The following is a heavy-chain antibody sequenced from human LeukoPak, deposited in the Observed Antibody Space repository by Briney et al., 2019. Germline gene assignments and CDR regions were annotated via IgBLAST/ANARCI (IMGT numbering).Heavy chain of an antibody. CDR2: ISGGGGST. D-gene: IGHD5-18*01. J-gene: IGHJ5*02. CDR1: GFTFSSYA. CDR3: AKDPRGYSYGHHNWFDP. V-gene: IGHV3-23*01. Sequence: GGSLRLSCAASGFTFSSYAMSWVRQAPGKGLEWVSAISGGGGSTYYADSVKGRFTISRDNSKNTLYLQMNSLRAEDTAVYYCAKDPRGYSYGHHNWFDPWGQGTLVTVSS.